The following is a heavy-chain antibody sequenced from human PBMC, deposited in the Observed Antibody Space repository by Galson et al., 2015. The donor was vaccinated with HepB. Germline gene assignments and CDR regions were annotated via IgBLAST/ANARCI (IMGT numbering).Heavy chain of an antibody. CDR1: GGTFSSYA. CDR3: ARDPARDGYINFDY. CDR2: ISAYNGNT. D-gene: IGHD5-24*01. J-gene: IGHJ4*02. V-gene: IGHV1-18*01. Sequence: SVKVSCKASGGTFSSYAISWVRQAPGQGLEWMGWISAYNGNTNYAQKLQGRVSMTTDTSTSTAYMELRSLRSDDTAVYYCARDPARDGYINFDYWGQGTLVTVSS.